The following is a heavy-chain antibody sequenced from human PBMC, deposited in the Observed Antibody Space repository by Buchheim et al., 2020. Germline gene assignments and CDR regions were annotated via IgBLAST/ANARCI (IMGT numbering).Heavy chain of an antibody. Sequence: EVQLVQSGAEVKKPGESLRISCKGSGYSFTSYWISWVRQMPGKGLEWMGRIDPSDSYTTYSPSFQGHVPIPADKSISTAYLQWSSLKASDTAMYYCARHGRVTIFGVVITYGMDVWGQGTT. CDR1: GYSFTSYW. J-gene: IGHJ6*02. CDR3: ARHGRVTIFGVVITYGMDV. D-gene: IGHD3-3*01. CDR2: IDPSDSYT. V-gene: IGHV5-10-1*03.